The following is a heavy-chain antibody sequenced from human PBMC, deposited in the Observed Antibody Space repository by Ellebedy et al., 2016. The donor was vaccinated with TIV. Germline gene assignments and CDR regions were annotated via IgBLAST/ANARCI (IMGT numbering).Heavy chain of an antibody. CDR1: GYTFTGYY. CDR2: INPNSGGT. Sequence: ASVKVSCXASGYTFTGYYMHWVRQAPGQGLEWMGWINPNSGGTNYAQKFQGWVTMTRDTSISTAYMELSRLRSDDTAVYYCARAGLEIAVAGDPYYYYGMDVWGQGTTVTVSS. CDR3: ARAGLEIAVAGDPYYYYGMDV. J-gene: IGHJ6*02. D-gene: IGHD6-19*01. V-gene: IGHV1-2*04.